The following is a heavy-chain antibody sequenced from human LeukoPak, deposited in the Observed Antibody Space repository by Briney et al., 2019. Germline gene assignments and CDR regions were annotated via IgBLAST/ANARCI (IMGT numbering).Heavy chain of an antibody. CDR1: GFIVSHYG. J-gene: IGHJ5*01. CDR3: ARDAQRGFDYSNSLKS. Sequence: PGRSLRRSCVASGFIVSHYGMHCGRQAPGKGLEWVAVIWSDGSNRFYEGSVKGRFTISRDNSQNTVFLQMNSLRAEDTAMYYCARDAQRGFDYSNSLKSWGHGILVTVSS. CDR2: IWSDGSNR. V-gene: IGHV3-33*01. D-gene: IGHD4-11*01.